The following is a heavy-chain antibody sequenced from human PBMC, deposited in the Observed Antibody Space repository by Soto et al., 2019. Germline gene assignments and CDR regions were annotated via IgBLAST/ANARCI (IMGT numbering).Heavy chain of an antibody. Sequence: QVQLVESGGDLVKPGGSLRLSCVASGFSFSDYSMTWMRQAPGGGLDFVAFISNTAITDYYADSVKGRFTISRDNARNSVYLQMDSLRASDVAVYYKAIALHQMLSHNHYYYYLDVWGTGTTVTVSS. CDR2: ISNTAITD. V-gene: IGHV3-11*01. CDR1: GFSFSDYS. D-gene: IGHD2-2*01. J-gene: IGHJ6*03. CDR3: AIALHQMLSHNHYYYYLDV.